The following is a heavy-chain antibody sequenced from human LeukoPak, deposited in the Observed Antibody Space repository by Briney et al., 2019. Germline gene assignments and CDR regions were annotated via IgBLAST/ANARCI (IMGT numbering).Heavy chain of an antibody. CDR3: ARSSYGMDV. CDR2: INHSGST. Sequence: SETLSLTCAVYGGSFSGYYWSWIRQPPGKGLEWIGGINHSGSTNYNPSLKSRVTISVDTSKNQFSLKLSSVTAADTAVYYCARSSYGMDVWGQGTTVTVSS. V-gene: IGHV4-34*01. CDR1: GGSFSGYY. J-gene: IGHJ6*02.